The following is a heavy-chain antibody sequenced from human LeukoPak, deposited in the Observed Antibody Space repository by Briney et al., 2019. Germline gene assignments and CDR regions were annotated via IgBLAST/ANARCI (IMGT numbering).Heavy chain of an antibody. J-gene: IGHJ4*02. CDR3: AKVGFSEMEWLLYSDH. D-gene: IGHD3-3*01. V-gene: IGHV3-23*01. CDR1: GFTFSSYA. Sequence: PGGSLRLSCTASGFTFSSYAMNWVGQAPGKGLEWVSAISGSSGHTYYADSVKGRFTISRDNSKNTLYLQMNSLRAEDTAVYYCAKVGFSEMEWLLYSDHWGQGTLVTVSS. CDR2: ISGSSGHT.